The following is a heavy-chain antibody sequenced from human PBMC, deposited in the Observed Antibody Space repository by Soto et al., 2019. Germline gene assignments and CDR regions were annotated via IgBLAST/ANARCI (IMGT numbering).Heavy chain of an antibody. CDR1: GGSINGYY. J-gene: IGHJ4*01. V-gene: IGHV4-59*01. Sequence: QVQLQESGPGLVNPSETLSLTCTVSGGSINGYYWTWLRQSPTNGLEWIGYFHFSGSTKYNPSLESRLTISADTSKNQISLTLSSVTAADTAVYYCARASGYSYGYDDFFDNWGQGTLANVSS. D-gene: IGHD5-18*01. CDR3: ARASGYSYGYDDFFDN. CDR2: FHFSGST.